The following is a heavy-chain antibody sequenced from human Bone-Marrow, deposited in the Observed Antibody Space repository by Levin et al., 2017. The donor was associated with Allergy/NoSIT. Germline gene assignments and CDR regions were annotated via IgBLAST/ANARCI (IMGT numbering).Heavy chain of an antibody. D-gene: IGHD3-10*01. J-gene: IGHJ6*02. CDR2: ISSSGSTI. CDR1: GFTFSSYE. Sequence: GGSLRLSCAASGFTFSSYEMNWVRQAPGKGLEWVSYISSSGSTIYYADSVKGRFTISRDNAKNSLYLQMNSLRAEDTAVYYCARDIGLLWFGELQGFYYYYYYGMDVWGQGTTVTVSS. V-gene: IGHV3-48*03. CDR3: ARDIGLLWFGELQGFYYYYYYGMDV.